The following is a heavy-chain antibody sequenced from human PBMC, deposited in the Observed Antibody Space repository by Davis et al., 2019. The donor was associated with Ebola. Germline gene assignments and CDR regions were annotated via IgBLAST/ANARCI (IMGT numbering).Heavy chain of an antibody. V-gene: IGHV5-51*01. J-gene: IGHJ4*02. CDR3: ALRDMATTFAS. Sequence: GESLKISCKSSSFFFSMYWISWVRQMPGKGLEWMGSFYPGDSDPRYSPSFQGRVTISADKSIRTAYLLWSSLKASDTAIYYCALRDMATTFASWGQGTLVTVST. D-gene: IGHD5-24*01. CDR2: FYPGDSDP. CDR1: SFFFSMYW.